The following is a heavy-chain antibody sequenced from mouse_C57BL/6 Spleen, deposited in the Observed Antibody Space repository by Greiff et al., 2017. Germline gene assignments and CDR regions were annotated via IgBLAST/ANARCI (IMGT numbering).Heavy chain of an antibody. CDR2: INPYNGGT. CDR1: GYTFTDYY. CDR3: ARGGFDY. J-gene: IGHJ2*01. Sequence: EVQLQQSGPVLVKPGASVKMSCKASGYTFTDYYMNWVKQSHGKSLEWIGVINPYNGGTSYNQKFKGKDTLTVDKSSSTGYMELNSLTSEDSAVYDCARGGFDYWGQGTTLTVSS. V-gene: IGHV1-19*01.